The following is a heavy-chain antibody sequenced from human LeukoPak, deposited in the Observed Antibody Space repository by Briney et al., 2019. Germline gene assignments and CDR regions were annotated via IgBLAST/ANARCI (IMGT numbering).Heavy chain of an antibody. V-gene: IGHV5-10-1*01. D-gene: IGHD2-8*02. CDR2: IDPSDSYT. CDR1: GYSFTSYW. J-gene: IGHJ3*02. CDR3: ARTDLVATNAFDI. Sequence: GESLKISCKGSGYSFTSYWISWVRQMPGKGLEWMGRIDPSDSYTNYSPSFQGHVTISADKSISTAYLQWSSLKASDTAIYYCARTDLVATNAFDIWGQGTMVTVSS.